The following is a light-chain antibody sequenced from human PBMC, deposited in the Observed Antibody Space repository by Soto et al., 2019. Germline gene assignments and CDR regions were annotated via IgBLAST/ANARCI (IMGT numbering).Light chain of an antibody. V-gene: IGLV1-40*01. J-gene: IGLJ3*02. CDR1: SSNIGAGYD. CDR2: GNS. CDR3: QSYDSSLSGWV. Sequence: QSVLTQPPSVSGAPGQRVTISCTGSSSNIGAGYDVHWYQQLPGTAPKLLISGNSNRPSGVPDRFSGSKSGTSASLAITGLRAEDEPHSYCQSYDSSLSGWVFGAGTKLTVL.